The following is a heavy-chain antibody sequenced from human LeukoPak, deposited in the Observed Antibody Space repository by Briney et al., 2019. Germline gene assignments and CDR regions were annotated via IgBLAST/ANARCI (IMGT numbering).Heavy chain of an antibody. CDR1: GGSISSYY. J-gene: IGHJ4*02. CDR2: IYTSGST. Sequence: SETLSLTCTVSGGSISSYYWSWIRQPPGKGLEWIGYIYTSGSTNYNPSLKSRVTISVDTSKNQFSLKLSSVTAADTAVYYCASSPLPYYYDSSCYYFPDYWGQGTLVTVSS. CDR3: ASSPLPYYYDSSCYYFPDY. V-gene: IGHV4-4*09. D-gene: IGHD3-22*01.